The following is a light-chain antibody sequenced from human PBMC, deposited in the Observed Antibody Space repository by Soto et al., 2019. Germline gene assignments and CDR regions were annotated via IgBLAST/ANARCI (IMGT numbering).Light chain of an antibody. V-gene: IGKV3-20*01. J-gene: IGKJ1*01. CDR1: QSVSSSY. CDR3: QQYGSSPWT. Sequence: ESVLTQSPGTLSLSPGERATLSCRASQSVSSSYLAWYQQKPGQAPRLLIYGASSRATGIPDRFSGSGSGTDFTLTISRLEPEDFAVYYCQQYGSSPWTFGQGTK. CDR2: GAS.